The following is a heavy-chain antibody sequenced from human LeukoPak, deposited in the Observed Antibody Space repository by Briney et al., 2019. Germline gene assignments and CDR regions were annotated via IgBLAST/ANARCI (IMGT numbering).Heavy chain of an antibody. CDR1: GFTFSSYW. CDR2: ISSSSSYT. J-gene: IGHJ3*02. D-gene: IGHD3-3*01. Sequence: GGSLRLSCAASGFTFSSYWMHWVRQAPGKGLEWVSYISSSSSYTNYADSVKGRFTISRDNAKNSLYLQMNSLRAEDTAVYYCARWDYDFWSGETGHDAFDIWGQGTMVTVSS. CDR3: ARWDYDFWSGETGHDAFDI. V-gene: IGHV3-21*05.